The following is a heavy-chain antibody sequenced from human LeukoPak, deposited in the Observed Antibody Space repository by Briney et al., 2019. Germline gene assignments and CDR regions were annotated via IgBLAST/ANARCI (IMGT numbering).Heavy chain of an antibody. V-gene: IGHV1-69*04. Sequence: SVKVPCKASGGTFSSYAISWVRQAPGQGLEWMGRIIPILGIANYAQKFQGRVTITADKSTSTAYMELSSLRSEDTAVYYCAREGGLAFSLSSSWYYFDYWGQGTLVTVSS. CDR1: GGTFSSYA. J-gene: IGHJ4*02. CDR2: IIPILGIA. CDR3: AREGGLAFSLSSSWYYFDY. D-gene: IGHD6-13*01.